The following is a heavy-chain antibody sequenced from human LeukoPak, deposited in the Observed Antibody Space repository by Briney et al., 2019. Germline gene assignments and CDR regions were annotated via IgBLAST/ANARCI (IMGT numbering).Heavy chain of an antibody. J-gene: IGHJ6*04. V-gene: IGHV1-46*01. Sequence: ASVKVSCKASGYTFTSYYLHWVRQAPGQGLEWMGIINPSGGTTTYAQKFQGRFTMTRDTSTSTVHMELSSLRYEATAVYYCARDPRTTGTTPYYYYGMDVWGKGTTVTVSS. D-gene: IGHD1-1*01. CDR1: GYTFTSYY. CDR3: ARDPRTTGTTPYYYYGMDV. CDR2: INPSGGTT.